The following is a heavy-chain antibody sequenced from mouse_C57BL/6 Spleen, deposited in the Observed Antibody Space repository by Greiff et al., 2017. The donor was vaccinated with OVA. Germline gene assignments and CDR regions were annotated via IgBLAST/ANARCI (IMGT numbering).Heavy chain of an antibody. CDR1: GYTFPSYW. D-gene: IGHD1-1*01. Sequence: VQLQQPGAELVKPGASVKLSCKASGYTFPSYWMHWVKQRPGQGLEWIGMIHPNSGSTNYNEKFKSKATLPVDKSSSTAYMQLSSLTSEDSAVYYCAREGITTVVAPRGAMDYWGQGTSVTVSS. CDR2: IHPNSGST. V-gene: IGHV1-64*01. CDR3: AREGITTVVAPRGAMDY. J-gene: IGHJ4*01.